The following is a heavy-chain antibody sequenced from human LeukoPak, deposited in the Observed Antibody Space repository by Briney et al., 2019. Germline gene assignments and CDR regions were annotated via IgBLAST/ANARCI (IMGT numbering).Heavy chain of an antibody. J-gene: IGHJ4*02. D-gene: IGHD2-2*02. CDR2: INPNSGGT. V-gene: IGHV1-2*04. Sequence: ASVKVSCKASGYTFTGYYMYWVRQAPGQGLEWMGWINPNSGGTNYAQKFQGWVTMTRDTSISTAYMELSRLRSDDTAVYYCARDGDCSSTSCYTFDYWGQGTLVTVSS. CDR3: ARDGDCSSTSCYTFDY. CDR1: GYTFTGYY.